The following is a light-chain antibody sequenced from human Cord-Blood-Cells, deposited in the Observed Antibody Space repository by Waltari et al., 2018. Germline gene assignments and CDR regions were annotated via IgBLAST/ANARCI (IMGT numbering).Light chain of an antibody. J-gene: IGKJ4*01. CDR1: QSISSY. CDR3: QQSYSTPLT. V-gene: IGKV1-39*01. Sequence: DIQMTQSPSSLSASVGDRVTITCRASQSISSYLNWYQQKPGKAPKLLIYAASRLQSGVPARFSGSGSGTDFTLTISSLQPEDFATYYSQQSYSTPLTFGGGTKVEIK. CDR2: AAS.